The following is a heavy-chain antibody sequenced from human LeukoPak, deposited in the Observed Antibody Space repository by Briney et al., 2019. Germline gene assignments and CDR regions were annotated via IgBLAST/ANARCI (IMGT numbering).Heavy chain of an antibody. CDR2: INPNSGGT. CDR3: AREATIAGDLYFGP. D-gene: IGHD6-13*01. CDR1: GYTFTGYY. V-gene: IGHV1-2*02. Sequence: ASVKVSCKASGYTFTGYYMHWVRQAPGQGLEWMGWINPNSGGTNYAQKFQGRVTMTRDTSISTAYMELSRLKSDDTAVYYCAREATIAGDLYFGPWGQGTLVTVSS. J-gene: IGHJ5*02.